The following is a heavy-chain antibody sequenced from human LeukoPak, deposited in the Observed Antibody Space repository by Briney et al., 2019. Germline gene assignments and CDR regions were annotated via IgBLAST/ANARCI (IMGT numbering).Heavy chain of an antibody. CDR3: ASLAVAGLSEGY. CDR1: GGSISSYY. J-gene: IGHJ4*02. V-gene: IGHV4-39*01. CDR2: IYYSGST. D-gene: IGHD6-19*01. Sequence: SETLSLTCTVSGGSISSYYWAWIRQPPGKGLEWIASIYYSGSTYYNPSLKSRVTISVDTSRNQFSLKLSSVTAADTAVYYCASLAVAGLSEGYWGQGTLVIVSS.